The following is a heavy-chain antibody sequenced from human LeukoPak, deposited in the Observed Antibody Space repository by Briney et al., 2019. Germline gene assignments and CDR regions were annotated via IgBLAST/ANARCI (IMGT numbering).Heavy chain of an antibody. CDR3: ARSREMATMSY. CDR2: ISSSSSYI. CDR1: GFTFSSYS. D-gene: IGHD5-24*01. J-gene: IGHJ4*02. Sequence: GGSLRLSCAASGFTFSSYSMNWVRQALGKGLEWVSSISSSSSYIYYADSVKGRFTISRDNAKNSLYLRMNSLRAEDTAVYYCARSREMATMSYWGQGTLVTVSS. V-gene: IGHV3-21*01.